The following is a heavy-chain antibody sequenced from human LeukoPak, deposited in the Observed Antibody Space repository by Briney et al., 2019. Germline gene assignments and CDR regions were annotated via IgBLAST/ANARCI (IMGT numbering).Heavy chain of an antibody. CDR3: AKDHVVGAAFGLWGSGRFDY. J-gene: IGHJ4*02. Sequence: PGGSLRLSCAASGFTFSSYAMGWVRQAPGKGLELVSAISDSGGSTYYADSVKGRFTISRDNSKNTLYLQMNSLRAEDTAVYYCAKDHVVGAAFGLWGSGRFDYWGQGTLVTVSS. CDR2: ISDSGGST. V-gene: IGHV3-23*01. D-gene: IGHD1-26*01. CDR1: GFTFSSYA.